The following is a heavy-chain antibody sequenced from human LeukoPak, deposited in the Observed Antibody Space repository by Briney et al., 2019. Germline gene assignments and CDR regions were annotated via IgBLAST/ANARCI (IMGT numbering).Heavy chain of an antibody. CDR2: IIPIFGTA. Sequence: SVKVSCKASGGTFSSYAISWVRQAPGQGLEWMGGIIPIFGTANYAQKFQGRVTITADESTSTAYMELSSLRSEDTAVYYCARELGYGSGSYDYYYYGMDVWGKGTTVTVSS. V-gene: IGHV1-69*01. D-gene: IGHD3-10*01. J-gene: IGHJ6*04. CDR1: GGTFSSYA. CDR3: ARELGYGSGSYDYYYYGMDV.